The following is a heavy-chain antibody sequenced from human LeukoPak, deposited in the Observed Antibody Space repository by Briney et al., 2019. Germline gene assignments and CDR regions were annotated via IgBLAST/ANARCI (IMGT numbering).Heavy chain of an antibody. Sequence: PGGSLRLSCAASGFTFSSYSMNWVRQAPGKGLEWASYISSSSSTIYYADSVRGRFTISRDNAKNSLYLQMNSLRAEDTAVYYCARDQGSGYQSRGFDYWGQGTLVTVSS. D-gene: IGHD5-12*01. CDR1: GFTFSSYS. V-gene: IGHV3-48*01. CDR3: ARDQGSGYQSRGFDY. CDR2: ISSSSSTI. J-gene: IGHJ4*02.